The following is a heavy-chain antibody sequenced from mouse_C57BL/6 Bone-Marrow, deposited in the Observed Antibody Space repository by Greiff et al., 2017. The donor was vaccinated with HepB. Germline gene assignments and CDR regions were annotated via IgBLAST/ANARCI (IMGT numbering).Heavy chain of an antibody. J-gene: IGHJ1*03. CDR2: IYPRSGNT. D-gene: IGHD1-3*01. V-gene: IGHV1-81*01. Sequence: QVHVKQSGAELARPGASVKLSCKASGYTFTSYGISWVKQRTGQGLEWIGEIYPRSGNTYYNEKFKGKATLTADKSSSTAYMELRSLTSEDSAVYFCARKSGRDWYFDVWGTGTTVTVSS. CDR1: GYTFTSYG. CDR3: ARKSGRDWYFDV.